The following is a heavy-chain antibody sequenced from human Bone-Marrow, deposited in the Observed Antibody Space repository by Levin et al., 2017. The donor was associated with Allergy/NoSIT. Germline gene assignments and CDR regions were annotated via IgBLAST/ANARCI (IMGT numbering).Heavy chain of an antibody. CDR3: AKDRDRYGWDFDY. Sequence: GGSLRLSCGASGFTFSKYAMNWVRQAPGKGLEWVSSIGDSGGNTYYADSVKGRFTISRDNSEDTLYLQMNSLRAEDTALYYCAKDRDRYGWDFDYWGQGTLVTVSS. CDR1: GFTFSKYA. J-gene: IGHJ4*02. D-gene: IGHD5-18*01. V-gene: IGHV3-23*01. CDR2: IGDSGGNT.